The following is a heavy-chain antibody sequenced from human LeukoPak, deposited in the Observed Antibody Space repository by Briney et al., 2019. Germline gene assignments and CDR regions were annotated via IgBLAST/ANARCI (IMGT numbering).Heavy chain of an antibody. CDR2: ISSSSSYT. D-gene: IGHD3-10*01. Sequence: GGSLRLSCAASGFTFSDYYMSWIRQAPGKGLEWVSYISSSSSYTNYADSVKGRFTISRDNAKNSLYLQMNSLRAEDTAVYYCAEGTMVRGVMNHWGQGTLVTVSS. CDR1: GFTFSDYY. V-gene: IGHV3-11*03. CDR3: AEGTMVRGVMNH. J-gene: IGHJ5*02.